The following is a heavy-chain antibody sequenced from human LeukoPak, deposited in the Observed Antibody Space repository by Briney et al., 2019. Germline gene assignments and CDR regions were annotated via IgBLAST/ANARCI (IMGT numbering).Heavy chain of an antibody. CDR1: GYTFTGYY. CDR2: INPNSGGT. Sequence: ASVKVSCKASGYTFTGYYMHWVRQAPGQGLEWMGWINPNSGGTNYAQKFQGRVAMTRDTPISTAYMELSRLRSDDTAVYYCARELAVAGTYPYYYYGMDVWGQGTTVTVSS. CDR3: ARELAVAGTYPYYYYGMDV. D-gene: IGHD6-19*01. J-gene: IGHJ6*02. V-gene: IGHV1-2*02.